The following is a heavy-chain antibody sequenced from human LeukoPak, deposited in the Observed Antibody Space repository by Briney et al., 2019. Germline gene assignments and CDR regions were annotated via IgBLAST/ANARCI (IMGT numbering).Heavy chain of an antibody. V-gene: IGHV3-13*01. CDR3: ARDRFGERTFEK. CDR2: ILTNGDT. J-gene: IGHJ3*02. D-gene: IGHD3-10*01. Sequence: GGSLRLSCAASGFAFSSFDMLWVRQSPRKGLEWVARILTNGDTDYGASVEGRFTISRENAKSYVYLQMNSLRDGDTDVYYCARDRFGERTFEKWGQGTMVTVSS. CDR1: GFAFSSFD.